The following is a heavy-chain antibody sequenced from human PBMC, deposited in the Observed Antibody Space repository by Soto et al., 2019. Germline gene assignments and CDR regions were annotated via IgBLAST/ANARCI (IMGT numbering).Heavy chain of an antibody. Sequence: PSDTLSLTCAVSGASVNSGSSYWSWIRQPPGKGLEWIGYLYRSGTTNYNPSLKSRVTISVDTSKRQFSLKLTSVTAADTAVYYCARGEILYDGSGYQPFYSDYRGKGTLVTVSS. V-gene: IGHV4-61*01. D-gene: IGHD3-22*01. J-gene: IGHJ4*02. CDR2: LYRSGTT. CDR3: ARGEILYDGSGYQPFYSDY. CDR1: GASVNSGSSY.